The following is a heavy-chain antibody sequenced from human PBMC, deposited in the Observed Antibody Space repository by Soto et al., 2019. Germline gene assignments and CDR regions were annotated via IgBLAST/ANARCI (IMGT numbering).Heavy chain of an antibody. Sequence: GGSLRLSCVGSGFTFSTYSINWVRQAPGKGLEWVSSISSRSDIYYADSVKGRFTISRDNAKNSVSLQMNSLRAEDTAVYYCAKEYTAWPLAYGLDVWGQGTTVTVSS. V-gene: IGHV3-21*01. CDR2: ISSRSDI. J-gene: IGHJ6*02. CDR3: AKEYTAWPLAYGLDV. CDR1: GFTFSTYS. D-gene: IGHD2-2*02.